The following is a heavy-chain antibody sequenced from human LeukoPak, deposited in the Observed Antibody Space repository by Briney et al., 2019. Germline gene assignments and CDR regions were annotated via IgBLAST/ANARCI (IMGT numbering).Heavy chain of an antibody. CDR2: IYHSGST. J-gene: IGHJ3*02. D-gene: IGHD2-15*01. CDR1: GYSISSGYY. CDR3: AREVVAAAAFDI. Sequence: SETLSLTCTVSGYSISSGYYWGWIRQPPGKGLEWIGSIYHSGSTYYNTSLKSRVTISVDTSKNQFSLKLSSVTAADTAVYYCAREVVAAAAFDIWGQGTMVTVSS. V-gene: IGHV4-38-2*02.